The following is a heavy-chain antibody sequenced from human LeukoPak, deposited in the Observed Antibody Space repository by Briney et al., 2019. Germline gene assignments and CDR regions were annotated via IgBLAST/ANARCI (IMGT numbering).Heavy chain of an antibody. CDR3: AILPTGIAVAVPFDY. J-gene: IGHJ4*02. D-gene: IGHD6-19*01. CDR1: GFDVGRNY. Sequence: PGGSLRLSCAASGFDVGRNYMTWVRQAPGKGLEWVSFIYSGGATYYADSVRGRFTISRDSSKNTLYLQMNSLRVEDTAVYYCAILPTGIAVAVPFDYWGQGTLVTVSS. V-gene: IGHV3-53*01. CDR2: IYSGGAT.